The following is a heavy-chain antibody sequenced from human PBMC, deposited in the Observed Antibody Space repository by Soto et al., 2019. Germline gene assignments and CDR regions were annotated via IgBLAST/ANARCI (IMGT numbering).Heavy chain of an antibody. V-gene: IGHV3-53*01. CDR1: GFTVSSNY. CDR3: ARDFPFCSGGSCYSY. D-gene: IGHD2-15*01. CDR2: IYSGGST. J-gene: IGHJ4*02. Sequence: GGSLRLSCAASGFTVSSNYMSWVRQAPGKGLEWVSVIYSGGSTYYADSVKGRFTISRDNSKNTLYLQMNSLRAEDTAVYYCARDFPFCSGGSCYSYWGQGTLVTVSS.